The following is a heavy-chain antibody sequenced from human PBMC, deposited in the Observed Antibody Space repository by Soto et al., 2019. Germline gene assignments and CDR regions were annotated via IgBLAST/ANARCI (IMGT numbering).Heavy chain of an antibody. CDR3: ARLRPANCSGGSCRPNRGTKIDY. CDR1: GGSFSGYY. V-gene: IGHV4-34*01. D-gene: IGHD2-15*01. J-gene: IGHJ4*02. Sequence: SETLSLTCAVYGGSFSGYYWSWIRQPPGKGLEWIGEINHSGSTNYNPSLKSRVTISVDTSKNQFSLKLSSVTAADTAVYYCARLRPANCSGGSCRPNRGTKIDYWGQGTLVTVSS. CDR2: INHSGST.